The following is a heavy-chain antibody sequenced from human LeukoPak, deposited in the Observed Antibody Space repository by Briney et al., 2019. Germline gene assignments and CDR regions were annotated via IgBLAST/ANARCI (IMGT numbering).Heavy chain of an antibody. J-gene: IGHJ6*02. Sequence: ASVTVSFKASGYTFTSYGISWVRQAPGQGLEWMGWISAYNGNTNYAQKLQGRVTITTDTSTSTAYMELRSLRSDDTAVYYCARDGGGHDFWSGYRGDYYYGMDVWGQGTTVTVSS. D-gene: IGHD3-3*01. V-gene: IGHV1-18*01. CDR3: ARDGGGHDFWSGYRGDYYYGMDV. CDR1: GYTFTSYG. CDR2: ISAYNGNT.